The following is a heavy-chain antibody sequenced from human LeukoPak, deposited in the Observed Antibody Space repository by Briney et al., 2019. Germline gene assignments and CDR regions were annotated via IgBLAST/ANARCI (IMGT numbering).Heavy chain of an antibody. V-gene: IGHV3-49*04. CDR2: IRSKAYGGTT. J-gene: IGHJ4*02. CDR3: TREAPYYYDSSGYNSYLI. D-gene: IGHD3-22*01. Sequence: GRSLRLSCTASGFTFGDYAMSWVRQAPGKGLEWVGFIRSKAYGGTTEYAASVKGRFTISRDDSKSIAYLQMNSLKTEDTAVYYCTREAPYYYDSSGYNSYLIWGQGTLVTVSS. CDR1: GFTFGDYA.